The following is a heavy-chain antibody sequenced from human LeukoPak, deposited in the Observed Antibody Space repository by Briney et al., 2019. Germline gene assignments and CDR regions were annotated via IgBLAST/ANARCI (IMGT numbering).Heavy chain of an antibody. D-gene: IGHD3-3*01. CDR1: GGSFSGYY. J-gene: IGHJ5*02. CDR2: INHSGST. Sequence: SETLSLTCAVYGGSFSGYYWSWIRQPPGKGLVWIGEINHSGSTNYNPSLKSRVTISVDTSKNQFSLKLSSVTAADTAVYYCARVKVVYYDFWSGYYGENWFDPWGQGTLVTVSS. CDR3: ARVKVVYYDFWSGYYGENWFDP. V-gene: IGHV4-34*01.